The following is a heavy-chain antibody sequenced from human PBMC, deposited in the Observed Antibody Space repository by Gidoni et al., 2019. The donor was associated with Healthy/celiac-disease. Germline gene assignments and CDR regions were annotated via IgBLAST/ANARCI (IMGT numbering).Heavy chain of an antibody. CDR1: GFTFSSYG. D-gene: IGHD3-3*01. CDR3: ARGLYDFWSGSNPLFGMDV. Sequence: QVQLVESGGGVVQPGRSLRLSCAASGFTFSSYGMHWVRQAPGKGLEWVAVIWYDGSNKYYADSVKGRFTISRDNSKNTLYLQMNSLRAEDTAVYYCARGLYDFWSGSNPLFGMDVWGQGTTVTVSS. CDR2: IWYDGSNK. V-gene: IGHV3-33*01. J-gene: IGHJ6*02.